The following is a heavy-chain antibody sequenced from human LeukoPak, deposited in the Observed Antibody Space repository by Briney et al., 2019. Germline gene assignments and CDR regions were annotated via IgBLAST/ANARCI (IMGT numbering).Heavy chain of an antibody. V-gene: IGHV3-30*02. J-gene: IGHJ4*02. CDR1: GFTFSSNA. Sequence: GGSLRLSCPASGFTFSSNAMHWVRQAPGKGLEWVTFIRYDGNEIYYADSVKGRFTVSRDNSKNTLYLQMNTLRVDDTGVYYCAREWDRRGYCDYWGQGTLVTVSS. CDR2: IRYDGNEI. CDR3: AREWDRRGYCDY. D-gene: IGHD1-26*01.